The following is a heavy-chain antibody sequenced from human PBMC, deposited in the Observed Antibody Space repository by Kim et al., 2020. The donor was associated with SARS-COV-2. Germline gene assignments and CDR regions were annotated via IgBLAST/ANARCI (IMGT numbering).Heavy chain of an antibody. CDR3: ARSGLTDDYYGSGSYLFDAFDI. Sequence: GGSLRLSCAASGFTFCSYAMHWVRQAPGKGLEWVAVISYDGSNKYYADSVKGRFTISRDNSKNTLYLQMNSLRAEDTAVYYCARSGLTDDYYGSGSYLFDAFDIWCQGTMVTVSS. V-gene: IGHV3-30*04. D-gene: IGHD3-10*01. CDR1: GFTFCSYA. CDR2: ISYDGSNK. J-gene: IGHJ3*02.